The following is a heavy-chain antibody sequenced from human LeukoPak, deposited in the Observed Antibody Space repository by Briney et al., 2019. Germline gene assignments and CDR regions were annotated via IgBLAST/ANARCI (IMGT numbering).Heavy chain of an antibody. CDR2: ISWNSGSI. CDR1: GFTFDDYA. J-gene: IGHJ4*02. V-gene: IGHV3-9*01. D-gene: IGHD1-26*01. Sequence: GGSLRLSCAASGFTFDDYAMHWVRQAPGKGLEWVSGISWNSGSIGYADSVKGRFTISRDNAKNSLYLQMNSLRAEDTAVYYCARDKAVGPTLLDYWGQGTLVTVSS. CDR3: ARDKAVGPTLLDY.